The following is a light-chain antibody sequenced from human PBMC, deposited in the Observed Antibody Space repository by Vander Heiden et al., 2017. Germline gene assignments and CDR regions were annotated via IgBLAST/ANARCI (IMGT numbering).Light chain of an antibody. CDR3: QTWGTGVVV. CDR1: SEHTTHA. J-gene: IGLJ2*01. Sequence: QLVLTQSPSASASLGASVKLPCTLTSEHTTHAIAWHQQQPEKGPRYLMRLNSDGSHNKGDGIPDRFSGSSSGAERYLTISSLQSEDEADYYCQTWGTGVVVFGGGTKLTVL. CDR2: LNSDGSH. V-gene: IGLV4-69*01.